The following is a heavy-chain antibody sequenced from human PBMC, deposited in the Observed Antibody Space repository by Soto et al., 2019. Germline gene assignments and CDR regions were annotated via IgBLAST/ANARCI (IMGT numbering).Heavy chain of an antibody. Sequence: PSETLSLTCNVSGGSISNYYWTWFRQSPEKGLEWIGYMYYNGNINYNPSLKSRVTISIDTSKNQFSLTLKSVTAADTAVYYCASGGNWFDPWGQGALVTVSS. V-gene: IGHV4-59*01. CDR1: GGSISNYY. D-gene: IGHD3-16*01. CDR2: MYYNGNI. CDR3: ASGGNWFDP. J-gene: IGHJ5*02.